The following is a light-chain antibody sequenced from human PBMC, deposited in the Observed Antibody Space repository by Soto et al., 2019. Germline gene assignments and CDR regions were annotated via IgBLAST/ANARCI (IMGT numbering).Light chain of an antibody. CDR2: DAS. Sequence: EIVLTQSPATLSLSPGERATLSCRASQSVSSYLAWYQQKPGQAPRLLIYDASNRATGIPARFSGSGSGTDFTLTISGLEPEDFAVYYCQQRSNWLFTFGPGTKLDIK. V-gene: IGKV3-11*01. CDR3: QQRSNWLFT. CDR1: QSVSSY. J-gene: IGKJ3*01.